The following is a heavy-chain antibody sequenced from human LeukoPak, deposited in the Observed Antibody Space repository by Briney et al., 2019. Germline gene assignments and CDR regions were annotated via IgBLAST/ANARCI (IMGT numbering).Heavy chain of an antibody. D-gene: IGHD6-19*01. CDR2: ISAYNGNT. CDR3: ARDIAVAGTNWFDP. V-gene: IGHV1-18*01. CDR1: GYTFTSYG. J-gene: IGHJ5*02. Sequence: PRASVKVSCKASGYTFTSYGISWVRQAPGQGLEWMGWISAYNGNTNYAQKLQGRVTMTTDTSTSTAYMELRSLRSDDTAVYYCARDIAVAGTNWFDPWGQGTLVTVSS.